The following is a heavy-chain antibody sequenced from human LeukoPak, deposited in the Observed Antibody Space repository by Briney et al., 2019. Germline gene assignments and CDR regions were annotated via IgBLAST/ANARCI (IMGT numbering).Heavy chain of an antibody. CDR1: GFTFSSYS. J-gene: IGHJ6*03. Sequence: GGSLRLSCAASGFTFSSYSMNWVRQAPGKGLEWVSSISSSSSYIYYADSVKGRFTISRDNAKNLLYLQMNSLRAEDTAVYYCARENIFATVTFPPMDVWGKGTTVTVSS. D-gene: IGHD4-17*01. CDR3: ARENIFATVTFPPMDV. V-gene: IGHV3-21*01. CDR2: ISSSSSYI.